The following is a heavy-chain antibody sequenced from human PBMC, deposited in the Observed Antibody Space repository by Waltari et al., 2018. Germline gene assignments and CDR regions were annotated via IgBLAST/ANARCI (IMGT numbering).Heavy chain of an antibody. J-gene: IGHJ4*02. V-gene: IGHV1-2*02. Sequence: QVQLVQSGAEVKKPGASVKVSCTASGYSFIDFYIHWLRQTPGQGLQWMGWINPNSGVTKYAQNVQGRVTMAWDTSISAAYMELSRLTSDDAAFYYCARDVYGTEADLAYWAQGTLVTVSA. D-gene: IGHD1-1*01. CDR3: ARDVYGTEADLAY. CDR1: GYSFIDFY. CDR2: INPNSGVT.